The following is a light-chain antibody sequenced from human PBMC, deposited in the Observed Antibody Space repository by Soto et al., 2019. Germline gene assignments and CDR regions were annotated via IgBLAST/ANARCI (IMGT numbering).Light chain of an antibody. CDR1: RSVSSY. CDR3: QQRNNWS. J-gene: IGKJ3*01. CDR2: DAS. Sequence: EIVLTQSPATLSLSPGERATLSCRASRSVSSYLAWYQQKPGQAPRLLIYDASNRATGIPARFSGSGSGTDFTLTISKLEPEHFAVYYCQQRNNWSVGPENKVDIK. V-gene: IGKV3-11*01.